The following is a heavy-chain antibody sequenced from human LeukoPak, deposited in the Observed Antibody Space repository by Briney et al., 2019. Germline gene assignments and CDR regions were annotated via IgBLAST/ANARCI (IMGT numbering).Heavy chain of an antibody. CDR1: GGSISSYY. CDR3: AREIYYDSSAYDY. CDR2: IYTSGST. Sequence: PSETLSLTCTVSGGSISSYYWSWIQQPAGKGLEWIGRIYTSGSTNYNPSLKSRVTMSVDTSKNQFSLKLSSLTAADTAIYYCAREIYYDSSAYDYWGQGTLVTASS. J-gene: IGHJ4*02. D-gene: IGHD3-22*01. V-gene: IGHV4-4*07.